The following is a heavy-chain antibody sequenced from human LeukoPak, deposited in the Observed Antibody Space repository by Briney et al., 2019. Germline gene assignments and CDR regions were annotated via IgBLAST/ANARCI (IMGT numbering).Heavy chain of an antibody. CDR1: GFTFSNYG. CDR2: ISYGGSNE. V-gene: IGHV3-30*18. J-gene: IGHJ4*02. D-gene: IGHD3-22*01. Sequence: HTGGSLRLSCAASGFTFSNYGMHWVRQVPGKGLEWVALISYGGSNEYYARSVKGRFTISRDNSKNTLYLQMDSLRAEDSAVYYCAKDLFSNCYDSNYFDHWGQGTLVTVSS. CDR3: AKDLFSNCYDSNYFDH.